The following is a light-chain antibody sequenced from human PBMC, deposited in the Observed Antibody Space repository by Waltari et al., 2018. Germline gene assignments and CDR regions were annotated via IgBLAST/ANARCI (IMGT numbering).Light chain of an antibody. CDR2: DAS. Sequence: CQSRQSVSSYLAWYQQNPGQAPRLLIYDASNRATGIPARFSGSGSGTDFTLTISSLEPEDFAVYYCQQRSNWPPITFGQGTRLEIK. V-gene: IGKV3-11*01. CDR1: QSVSSY. J-gene: IGKJ5*01. CDR3: QQRSNWPPIT.